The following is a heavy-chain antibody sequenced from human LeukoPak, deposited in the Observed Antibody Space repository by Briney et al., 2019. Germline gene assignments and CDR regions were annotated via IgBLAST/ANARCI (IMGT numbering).Heavy chain of an antibody. Sequence: SETLSLTCTVAGGSITSGDNYWSWIRQPPGKGLEWIGYIFHTGTTFNNPSLKSRVSISVDTSNNQFSLTLTSVTPEDTAVYYCARIAVAGKRYYYYYMDVWGKGTTVTVSS. CDR2: IFHTGTT. D-gene: IGHD6-19*01. CDR3: ARIAVAGKRYYYYYMDV. CDR1: GGSITSGDNY. J-gene: IGHJ6*03. V-gene: IGHV4-30-4*01.